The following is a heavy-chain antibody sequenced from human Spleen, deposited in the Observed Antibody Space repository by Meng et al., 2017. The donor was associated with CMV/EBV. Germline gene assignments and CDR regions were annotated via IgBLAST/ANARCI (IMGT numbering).Heavy chain of an antibody. V-gene: IGHV4-34*01. J-gene: IGHJ4*02. CDR3: ARASSSWPFDH. D-gene: IGHD6-13*01. CDR1: GGSISSYY. CDR2: INHSGST. Sequence: SETLSLTCTVSGGSISSYYWSWIRQPPGKGLEWIGEINHSGSTNYNPSLKSRVTISVDTSKNQFSLKLSSVTAADTAVYYCARASSSWPFDHWGQGTLVTVSS.